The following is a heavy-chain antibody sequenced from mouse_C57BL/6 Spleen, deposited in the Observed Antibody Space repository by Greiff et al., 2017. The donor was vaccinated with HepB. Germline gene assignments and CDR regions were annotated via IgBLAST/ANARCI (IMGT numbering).Heavy chain of an antibody. CDR1: GYTFTDYY. D-gene: IGHD2-4*01. J-gene: IGHJ4*01. CDR3: ARRGDYDVGGYAMDY. Sequence: EVKLQQSGPELVKPGASVKISCKASGYTFTDYYMNWVKQSHGKSLEWIGDINPNNGGTSYNQKFKGKATLTVDKSSSTAYMELRSLTSEDSAVYYCARRGDYDVGGYAMDYWGQGTSVTVSS. CDR2: INPNNGGT. V-gene: IGHV1-26*01.